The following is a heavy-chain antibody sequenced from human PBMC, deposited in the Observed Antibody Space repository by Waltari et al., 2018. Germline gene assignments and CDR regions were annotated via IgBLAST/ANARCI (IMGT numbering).Heavy chain of an antibody. Sequence: EVQLVESGGGLVKPGGSLGLSCAASGFSFSPYSMNWVRQAPGKGLEWISSISADSSYRHYAESVKGRFTVSRDKAKNSLSLQINSLRAEDTAVYYCASGGWGFYLGYWGQGALVTVSS. V-gene: IGHV3-21*01. D-gene: IGHD3-16*01. CDR2: ISADSSYR. CDR3: ASGGWGFYLGY. J-gene: IGHJ4*02. CDR1: GFSFSPYS.